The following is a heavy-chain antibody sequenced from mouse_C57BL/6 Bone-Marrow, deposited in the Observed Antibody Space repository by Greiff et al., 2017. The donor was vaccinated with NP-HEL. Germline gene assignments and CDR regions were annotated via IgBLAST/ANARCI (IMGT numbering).Heavy chain of an antibody. D-gene: IGHD1-1*01. J-gene: IGHJ3*01. CDR1: GYTFTSYW. CDR3: AREDYYGSSPWFAY. CDR2: IDPSDSYT. V-gene: IGHV1-50*01. Sequence: QVQLKQPGAELVKPGASVKLSCKASGYTFTSYWMQWVNQRPGQGLEWIGEIDPSDSYTNYNQKFKGKATLTVDTSSSTAYMQLSSLTSEDSAVYYCAREDYYGSSPWFAYWGQGTLVTVSA.